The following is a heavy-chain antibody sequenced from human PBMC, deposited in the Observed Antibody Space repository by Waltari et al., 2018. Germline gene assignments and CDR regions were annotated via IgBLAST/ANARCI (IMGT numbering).Heavy chain of an antibody. CDR1: GGSISSYY. J-gene: IGHJ4*02. D-gene: IGHD3-3*01. CDR3: ARAGDYDFWSGYYNY. Sequence: QVQLQESGPGLVKPSETLSLTCTVSGGSISSYYWSWIRQPPGKGMEGIWYIYYSGSTNDNPSLKRRVTIAVDTSKNQFALKLSSVTAADTAVYYCARAGDYDFWSGYYNYWGQGTLVTVSS. V-gene: IGHV4-59*01. CDR2: IYYSGST.